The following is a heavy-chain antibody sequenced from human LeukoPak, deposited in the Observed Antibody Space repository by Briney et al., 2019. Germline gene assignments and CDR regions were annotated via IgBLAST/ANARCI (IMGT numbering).Heavy chain of an antibody. CDR3: IRSVYCSTTSCFALDV. J-gene: IGHJ6*04. D-gene: IGHD2-2*01. Sequence: GGSLRLSCAASGFTFRSYGMHWVRQAPGKGLEWVAFIRYDGTNKYYADSVKGRFTISRDNSKNTLYLQMNSLKTEDTAVYYCIRSVYCSTTSCFALDVWGKGTTVTISS. CDR2: IRYDGTNK. V-gene: IGHV3-30*02. CDR1: GFTFRSYG.